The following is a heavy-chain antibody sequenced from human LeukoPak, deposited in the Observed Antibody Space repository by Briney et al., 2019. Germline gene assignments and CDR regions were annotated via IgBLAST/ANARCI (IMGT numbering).Heavy chain of an antibody. CDR1: GFTFSSYA. V-gene: IGHV3-23*01. Sequence: PGGSLRLSCAASGFTFSSYAMSWVRQAPGKGLEWVSAISGSGGSTYYADSVKGRFTISRDNSKSTLYLQMNSLRAEDTAVYYCANPLRSRDFYFDYWGQGPLVPVSS. CDR2: ISGSGGST. J-gene: IGHJ4*02. CDR3: ANPLRSRDFYFDY. D-gene: IGHD3-3*01.